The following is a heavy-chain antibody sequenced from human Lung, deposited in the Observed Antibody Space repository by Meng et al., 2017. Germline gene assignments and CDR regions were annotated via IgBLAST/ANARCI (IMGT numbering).Heavy chain of an antibody. CDR2: INHSGST. CDR3: ARGPTTVAHDFDY. CDR1: GGSFSDDY. D-gene: IGHD4-11*01. Sequence: QVQLQQWGAGLLKPSETLSLTCVVSGGSFSDDYWSWIRQPPGKGLEWIGEINHSGSTNYNPSLESRATISVDTSQNNLSLKLSSVTAADSAVYYCARGPTTVAHDFDYWGQGTLVTVSS. V-gene: IGHV4-34*01. J-gene: IGHJ4*02.